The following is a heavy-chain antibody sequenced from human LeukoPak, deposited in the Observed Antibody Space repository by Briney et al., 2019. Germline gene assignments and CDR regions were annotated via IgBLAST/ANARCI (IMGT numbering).Heavy chain of an antibody. V-gene: IGHV3-23*01. CDR3: AKEAGDIVVVPAALGGYYFDY. CDR1: GFTFTSYA. Sequence: GGSLRLSCASSGFTFTSYAVSWVRQAPGKGLEWVSAISGSGGSTYYADSVKGRFTISRDNSKNTLYLQMNSLRAEDTAVYYCAKEAGDIVVVPAALGGYYFDYWGQGTLVTVSS. CDR2: ISGSGGST. J-gene: IGHJ4*02. D-gene: IGHD2-2*01.